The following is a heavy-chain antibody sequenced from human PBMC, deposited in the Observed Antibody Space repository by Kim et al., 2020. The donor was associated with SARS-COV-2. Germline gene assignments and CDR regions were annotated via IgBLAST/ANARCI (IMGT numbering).Heavy chain of an antibody. CDR2: ISGSGGST. J-gene: IGHJ4*02. Sequence: GGSLRLSCAASGFTFSSYAMSWVRQAPGKGLEWVSAISGSGGSTYYADSVKGRFTISRDNSKNTLYLQMNSLRAEDTAVYYCAKKSNVVLMVYAEDVLDYWGQGTLVTVSS. CDR3: AKKSNVVLMVYAEDVLDY. D-gene: IGHD2-8*01. CDR1: GFTFSSYA. V-gene: IGHV3-23*01.